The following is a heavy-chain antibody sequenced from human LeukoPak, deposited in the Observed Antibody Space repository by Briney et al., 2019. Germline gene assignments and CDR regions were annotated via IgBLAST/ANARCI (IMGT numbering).Heavy chain of an antibody. CDR3: ARGPPPIAVAGFTFDY. CDR1: GGTFSNYA. D-gene: IGHD6-19*01. V-gene: IGHV1-69*05. Sequence: SVKVSCKASGGTFSNYAISWVRQAPGQGLEWMGGIIPIFGTANYAQKFQGRVTITTDESTSTAYMELSSLRSEDTAVYYCARGPPPIAVAGFTFDYWGQGTLVTVSS. CDR2: IIPIFGTA. J-gene: IGHJ4*02.